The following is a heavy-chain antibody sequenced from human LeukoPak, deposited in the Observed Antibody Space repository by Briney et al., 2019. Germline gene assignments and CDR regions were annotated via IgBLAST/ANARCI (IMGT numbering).Heavy chain of an antibody. CDR3: AREGYYDSSGYYYDY. CDR1: GYTFTGYY. CDR2: INPNSGGT. J-gene: IGHJ4*02. Sequence: GASVKVSCKASGYTFTGYYMHWVRQAPGQGLEWMGWINPNSGGTNYARKFQGRVTMTRDTSISTAYMELSRLRSDDTAVYYCAREGYYDSSGYYYDYSGQGTLVTVSS. V-gene: IGHV1-2*02. D-gene: IGHD3-22*01.